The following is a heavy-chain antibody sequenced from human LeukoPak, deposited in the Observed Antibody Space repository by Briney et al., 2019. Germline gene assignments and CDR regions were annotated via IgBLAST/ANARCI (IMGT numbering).Heavy chain of an antibody. D-gene: IGHD3-3*01. J-gene: IGHJ4*02. Sequence: SETLSLTCAITGGSISGTPYYWGWIRQPPGKGLEWIGSIYYSGSTYYNPSLKSRLTISVDTSKNQFSLKLSSVTAADTAVYYCARASTIFGHFAYWGRGTLVTVSS. CDR2: IYYSGST. V-gene: IGHV4-39*07. CDR3: ARASTIFGHFAY. CDR1: GGSISGTPYY.